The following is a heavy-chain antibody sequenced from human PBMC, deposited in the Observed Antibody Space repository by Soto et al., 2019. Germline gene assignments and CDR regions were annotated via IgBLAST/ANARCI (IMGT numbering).Heavy chain of an antibody. CDR1: GFTFGSYA. Sequence: QVHLVESGGGVVQPGRSLRLSCAASGFTFGSYAMHWVRQAPGGALEWVAVISYDGFNRYYAESMKGRFTISRDNSKNTLYLQMDNLKPDDAAVYFCAGVEDEGGSFYDWGQGTLVTVSS. V-gene: IGHV3-30*01. CDR3: AGVEDEGGSFYD. D-gene: IGHD1-26*01. J-gene: IGHJ4*02. CDR2: ISYDGFNR.